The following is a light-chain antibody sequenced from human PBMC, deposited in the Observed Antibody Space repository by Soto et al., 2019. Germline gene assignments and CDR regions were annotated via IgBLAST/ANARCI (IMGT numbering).Light chain of an antibody. Sequence: EIVLTQSPGTLSLSPGQRATLSCRASQSVSSSSLAWYQQRPGQAPRLLIYGASRRATGIPDRFSGSGSGTDFTLTISRLEPEDFAVYYCHQYDKWPPSNTFGQGTKLEIK. J-gene: IGKJ2*01. CDR2: GAS. CDR1: QSVSSSS. V-gene: IGKV3-20*01. CDR3: HQYDKWPPSNT.